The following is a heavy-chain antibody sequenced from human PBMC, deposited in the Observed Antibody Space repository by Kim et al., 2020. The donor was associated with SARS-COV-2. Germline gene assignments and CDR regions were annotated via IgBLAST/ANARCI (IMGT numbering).Heavy chain of an antibody. J-gene: IGHJ2*01. CDR2: IYYSGST. CDR1: GGSISSGGYY. V-gene: IGHV4-31*03. CDR3: ARGPIVVVIAQYWYFDL. D-gene: IGHD2-21*01. Sequence: SETLSLTCTVSGGSISSGGYYWSWIRQHPGKGLEWIGYIYYSGSTYYNPSLKSRVTISVDMSKNQFSLKLSSVTAADTAVYYCARGPIVVVIAQYWYFDLWGRGTLVTVSS.